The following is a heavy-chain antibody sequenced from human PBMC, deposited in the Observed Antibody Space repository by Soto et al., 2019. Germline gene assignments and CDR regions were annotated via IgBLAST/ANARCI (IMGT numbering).Heavy chain of an antibody. J-gene: IGHJ4*02. CDR3: TTDLSQLVPPY. CDR2: IKTKIDGGTT. CDR1: DFTFTNAW. D-gene: IGHD6-6*01. Sequence: GGSLRLSCAASDFTFTNAWMNWVRQAPGKGLEWVGRIKTKIDGGTTDYAAPVKGRFTISRDDSKNTLYLQMNSLKAEDTAVYYCTTDLSQLVPPYWGQGTLVTVSS. V-gene: IGHV3-15*07.